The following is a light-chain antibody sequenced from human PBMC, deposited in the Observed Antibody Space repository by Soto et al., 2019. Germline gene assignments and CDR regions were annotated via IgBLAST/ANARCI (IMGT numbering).Light chain of an antibody. J-gene: IGKJ1*01. CDR3: QQLNSYPQT. CDR1: QGIDTS. V-gene: IGKV1-9*01. CDR2: AAS. Sequence: ILFTQSPSSLSASVGDRFTITCRASQGIDTSLAWYQQKPGKAPKLLSYAASTLQSGVPSRFSGSGSGTDFTLTISSLQPEDFATYYCQQLNSYPQTFGQGTKVDIK.